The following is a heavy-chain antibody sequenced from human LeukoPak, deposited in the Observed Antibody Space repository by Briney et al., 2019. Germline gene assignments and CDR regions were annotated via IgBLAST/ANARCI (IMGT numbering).Heavy chain of an antibody. V-gene: IGHV4-59*01. CDR3: ARSRDGYNNAFDI. Sequence: SETLSLTCTVSGGSISSYYWSWIRQPPGKGLEWIGYIYYSGSTNYNPSLKSRVTISVDTSKNQFSLKLSSVTAADTAVYYCARSRDGYNNAFDIWGQGTMVTVSS. D-gene: IGHD5-24*01. CDR1: GGSISSYY. CDR2: IYYSGST. J-gene: IGHJ3*02.